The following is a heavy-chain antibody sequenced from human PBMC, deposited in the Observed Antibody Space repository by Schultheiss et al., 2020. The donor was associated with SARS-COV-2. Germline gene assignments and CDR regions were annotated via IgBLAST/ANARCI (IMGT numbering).Heavy chain of an antibody. Sequence: GGSLRLSCAASGFTFSSYSMNWVRQAPGKGLEWVSYISSSSSYIYYADSVKGRFTISRDNAKNSLYLQMNSLRAEDTAVYYCARVPTRVPAALPLFDWYFDLWGRGTLVTGSS. J-gene: IGHJ2*01. D-gene: IGHD2-2*01. CDR3: ARVPTRVPAALPLFDWYFDL. CDR2: ISSSSSYI. CDR1: GFTFSSYS. V-gene: IGHV3-21*05.